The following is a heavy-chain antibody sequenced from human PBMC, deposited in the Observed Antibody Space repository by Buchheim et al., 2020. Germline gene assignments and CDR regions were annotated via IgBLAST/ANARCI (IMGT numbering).Heavy chain of an antibody. CDR1: GFSVSSNY. J-gene: IGHJ6*02. V-gene: IGHV3-66*04. D-gene: IGHD5-12*01. Sequence: EVQLVESGGGLVQPGESLRLSCAASGFSVSSNYMSWVRQSPGKGLEWVSVIHGGGDTYYADYVKGRFTISRDNSKNTPFLQMNSLRVEDTAVYYCARRLLGGYEYNSYYGMDVWGQGTT. CDR2: IHGGGDT. CDR3: ARRLLGGYEYNSYYGMDV.